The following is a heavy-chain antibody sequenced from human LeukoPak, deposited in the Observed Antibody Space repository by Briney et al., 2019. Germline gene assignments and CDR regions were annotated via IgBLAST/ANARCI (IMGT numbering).Heavy chain of an antibody. CDR1: GGTFSSYA. D-gene: IGHD5-18*01. CDR3: TRAPAMVANYFDY. Sequence: GASVKVSCKASGGTFSSYAISWVRQAPGQGLEWMGGIIPIFGTANYAQKFQGRVTITADESTSTAYMELSSLRSEDTAVYYCTRAPAMVANYFDYWGQGTLVTVSS. V-gene: IGHV1-69*13. CDR2: IIPIFGTA. J-gene: IGHJ4*02.